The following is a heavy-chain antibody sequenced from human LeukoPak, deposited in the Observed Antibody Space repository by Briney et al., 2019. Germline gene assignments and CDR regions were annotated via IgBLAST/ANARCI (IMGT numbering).Heavy chain of an antibody. D-gene: IGHD2-15*01. CDR3: AKAPVTTCRGAFCYPFDY. J-gene: IGHJ4*02. CDR1: GFTLSSYA. V-gene: IGHV3-23*01. Sequence: GGSLRLSCAASGFTLSSYAMCWVRQPPGKGLGWVSAISDSGNTYHADSVKGRFTISRDSSKNTLFLQMNRLRPEDAAVYYCAKAPVTTCRGAFCYPFDYWGLGTLVTVSS. CDR2: ISDSGNT.